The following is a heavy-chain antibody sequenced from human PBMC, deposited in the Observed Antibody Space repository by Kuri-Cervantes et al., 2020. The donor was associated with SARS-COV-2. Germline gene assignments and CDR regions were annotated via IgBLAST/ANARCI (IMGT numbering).Heavy chain of an antibody. V-gene: IGHV1-46*01. J-gene: IGHJ4*02. D-gene: IGHD6-19*01. CDR2: INPSGGST. CDR1: GYTFTSYY. Sequence: SVKVSCKASGYTFTSYYMHWVRQAPGKGLEWMGIINPSGGSTSYAQKFQGRVTMTRDTSPSTVYMELSSLRSEDTAVYYCARDLAGAATTGHYFDYWGQGTLVTVSS. CDR3: ARDLAGAATTGHYFDY.